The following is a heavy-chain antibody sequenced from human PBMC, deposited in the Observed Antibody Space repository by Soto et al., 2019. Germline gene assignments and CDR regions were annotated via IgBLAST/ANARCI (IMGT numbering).Heavy chain of an antibody. V-gene: IGHV3-33*01. D-gene: IGHD5-18*01. Sequence: GGSLRLSCAASGFTFSSYGMHWVRQAPGKGLEWVAVIWYDGSNKYYADSVKGRFTISRDNSKNTLYLQMNSLRAEDTAVYYCARSGSNTAMVHFDYWGQGTLVTVS. CDR2: IWYDGSNK. CDR3: ARSGSNTAMVHFDY. CDR1: GFTFSSYG. J-gene: IGHJ4*02.